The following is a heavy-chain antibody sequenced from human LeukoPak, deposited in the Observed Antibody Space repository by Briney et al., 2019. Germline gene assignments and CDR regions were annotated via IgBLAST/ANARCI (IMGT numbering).Heavy chain of an antibody. V-gene: IGHV4-39*02. CDR2: IYYSGST. Sequence: SETLSLTCTVSGGSISSSYYWGWIRQPPGKGLEWIGKIYYSGSTYYNSSLKSRVTISVDTSKNQFSLKLSSVTAADTAVYYCARDDPNKYYFDYWGQGTLVTVSS. CDR1: GGSISSSYY. J-gene: IGHJ4*02. D-gene: IGHD2/OR15-2a*01. CDR3: ARDDPNKYYFDY.